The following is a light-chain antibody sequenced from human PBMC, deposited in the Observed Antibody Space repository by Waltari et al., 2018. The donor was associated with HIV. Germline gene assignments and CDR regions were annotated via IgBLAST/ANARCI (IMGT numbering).Light chain of an antibody. V-gene: IGLV1-47*01. J-gene: IGLJ2*01. CDR3: AAWDDTLTVV. Sequence: QSVLTQPPSASGTPGQSVTISCSGTSSNIGTTYVYWYQQFPGTAPKLLISRNNKRPSGVPDRFSGSKSGTSASLDISGLRSDDEAEYYCAAWDDTLTVVFGGGTKLTVL. CDR1: SSNIGTTY. CDR2: RNN.